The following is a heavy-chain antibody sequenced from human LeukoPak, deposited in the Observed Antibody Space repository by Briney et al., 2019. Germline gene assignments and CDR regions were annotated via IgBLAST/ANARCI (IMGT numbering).Heavy chain of an antibody. CDR3: AKERSSGWYFDY. CDR1: GFTFSSYG. Sequence: GGSLRLSCAASGFTFSSYGMHWVRQAPGKGLEWVAFIRNDGSNKYYADSVKGRFTISRDNSKNTLYLQMNSLRAEDTAVYYCAKERSSGWYFDYWGQGTLVTVSS. J-gene: IGHJ4*02. CDR2: IRNDGSNK. D-gene: IGHD6-19*01. V-gene: IGHV3-30*02.